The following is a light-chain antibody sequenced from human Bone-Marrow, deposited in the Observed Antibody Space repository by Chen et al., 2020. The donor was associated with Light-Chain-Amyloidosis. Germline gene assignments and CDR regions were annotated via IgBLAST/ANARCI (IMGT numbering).Light chain of an antibody. Sequence: EIVMTQFPATLSVSPGEGATLSCRASQTVGTNLAWYQQKPGQTPRLLIFDSSTRASGGPARFSGRASGTEFTLTISNLQSEDIAVYYCNQYNSRPPWTFGQGTKVDIK. J-gene: IGKJ1*01. CDR2: DSS. CDR1: QTVGTN. V-gene: IGKV3-15*01. CDR3: NQYNSRPPWT.